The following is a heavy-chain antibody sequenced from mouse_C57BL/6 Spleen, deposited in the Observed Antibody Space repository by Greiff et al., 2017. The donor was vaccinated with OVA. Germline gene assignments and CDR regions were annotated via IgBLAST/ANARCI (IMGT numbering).Heavy chain of an antibody. D-gene: IGHD2-3*01. CDR2: INPNYGTT. Sequence: VQLKESGPELVKPGASVKISCKASGYSFTDYNMNWVKQSNGKSLEWIGVINPNYGTTSYNQKFKGKATLTVDQSSSTAYMQLNSLTSEDSAVYYCARYDDGYYDDYAMDYWGQGTSVTVSS. V-gene: IGHV1-39*01. CDR3: ARYDDGYYDDYAMDY. J-gene: IGHJ4*01. CDR1: GYSFTDYN.